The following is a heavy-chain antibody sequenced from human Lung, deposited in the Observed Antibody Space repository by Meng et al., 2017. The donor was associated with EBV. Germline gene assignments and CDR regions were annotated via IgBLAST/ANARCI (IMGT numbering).Heavy chain of an antibody. CDR1: GFTFSSYW. Sequence: EVQLVESGGGLVQPGGSLRLSCAASGFTFSSYWMHWVRQAPGKGLVWVSRIGNDGSSTNYADSVKGRFTISRHNAKKTLYLQMNSLRAEDTAVYYCARESNGYEFDYWGQGTLVNVSS. CDR3: ARESNGYEFDY. V-gene: IGHV3-74*01. D-gene: IGHD5-12*01. CDR2: IGNDGSST. J-gene: IGHJ4*02.